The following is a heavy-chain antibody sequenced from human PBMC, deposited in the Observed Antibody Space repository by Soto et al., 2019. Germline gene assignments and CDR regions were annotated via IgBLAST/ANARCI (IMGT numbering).Heavy chain of an antibody. Sequence: TSETLSLTCAVSGDSIKTETWWSWLRQLPGTGLEWIGEIKHTGDANANPALRSRASMSVDRTKNQFFLNLRSVSAADTAVYFCAREGRLHWFESWGQGTLVTVSS. J-gene: IGHJ5*01. V-gene: IGHV4-4*02. CDR2: IKHTGDA. CDR3: AREGRLHWFES. CDR1: GDSIKTETW.